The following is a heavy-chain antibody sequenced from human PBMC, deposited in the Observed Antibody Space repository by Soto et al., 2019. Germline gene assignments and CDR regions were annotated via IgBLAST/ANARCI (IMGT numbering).Heavy chain of an antibody. V-gene: IGHV3-66*01. CDR1: GFTVSSNY. Sequence: GGSLRLSCAASGFTVSSNYMSWARQAPGKGLEWVSVIYSGGSTYYADSVKGRFTISRDNSKNTLYLQMNSLRAEDTAVYYCARDQRVVTAAARMDVRGTGTTVTVSS. D-gene: IGHD6-25*01. J-gene: IGHJ6*04. CDR2: IYSGGST. CDR3: ARDQRVVTAAARMDV.